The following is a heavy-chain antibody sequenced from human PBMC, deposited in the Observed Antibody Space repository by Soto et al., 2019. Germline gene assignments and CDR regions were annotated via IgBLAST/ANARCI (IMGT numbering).Heavy chain of an antibody. Sequence: PGESLKISCKVSGYSFTSYWIGWLRQMPGKGLEWMGIIYPGDSDTRYSPSFQGQVTISDDRSISTAYLQWSSLKASDTAMYYCASQTRDRFNWFDYWGHATLVTVSS. CDR1: GYSFTSYW. CDR2: IYPGDSDT. CDR3: ASQTRDRFNWFDY. J-gene: IGHJ5*01. V-gene: IGHV5-51*01.